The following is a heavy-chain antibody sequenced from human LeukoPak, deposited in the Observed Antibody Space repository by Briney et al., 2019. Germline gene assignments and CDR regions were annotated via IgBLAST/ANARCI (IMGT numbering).Heavy chain of an antibody. D-gene: IGHD2-2*01. J-gene: IGHJ6*04. CDR3: ASRWILGYCSSNTCGHNYYNGMDV. CDR1: GGTLSSFA. Sequence: EASVKVSCKVSGGTLSSFAISWARQAPGQGLEWMGAIIPMYATANYAQKFQGRVTVTADESTSTAYMELSSLRSEDTAVYYCASRWILGYCSSNTCGHNYYNGMDVWGRGTTVTVSS. CDR2: IIPMYATA. V-gene: IGHV1-69*13.